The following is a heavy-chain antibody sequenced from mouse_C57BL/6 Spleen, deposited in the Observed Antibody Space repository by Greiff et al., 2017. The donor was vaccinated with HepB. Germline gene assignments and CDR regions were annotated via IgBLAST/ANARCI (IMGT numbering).Heavy chain of an antibody. CDR1: GFTFSDYG. Sequence: EVQLVESGGGLVKPGGSLKLSCAASGFTFSDYGMHWVRQAPEKGLEWVAYISSGSSTIYYADTVKGRFTISRDNAKNTLFLQMTSLRSEDTAMYYWARDYYYGSSHPAMDYWGQGTSVTVSS. CDR3: ARDYYYGSSHPAMDY. D-gene: IGHD1-1*01. J-gene: IGHJ4*01. CDR2: ISSGSSTI. V-gene: IGHV5-17*01.